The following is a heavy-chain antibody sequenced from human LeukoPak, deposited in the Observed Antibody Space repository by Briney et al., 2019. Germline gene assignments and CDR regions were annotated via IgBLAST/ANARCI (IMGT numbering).Heavy chain of an antibody. D-gene: IGHD2-2*02. CDR3: VSTPAIRRLNF. J-gene: IGHJ4*02. V-gene: IGHV3-11*01. Sequence: GGSLRLSCAASGLSITDYYMSWIRQAPGGGLQWIAYISSVTSAIHYANSMKGRFTMSRDNAKNSVYLQMNSLRTEDTAMYFCVSTPAIRRLNFWGQGTLVTVSS. CDR2: ISSVTSAI. CDR1: GLSITDYY.